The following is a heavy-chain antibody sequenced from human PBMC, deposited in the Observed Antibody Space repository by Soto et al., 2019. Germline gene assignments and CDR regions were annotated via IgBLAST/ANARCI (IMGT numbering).Heavy chain of an antibody. Sequence: SVKVSCKASGFTFTSSAVQWVRQARGQRLEWIGWIVVGSGNTNYAQKFQERVTITRDMSTSTAYMELSSLRSEDTAVYYCAALKSYDYDSSGYFDAFDIWGQGTMVTVSS. CDR2: IVVGSGNT. D-gene: IGHD3-22*01. CDR1: GFTFTSSA. J-gene: IGHJ3*02. V-gene: IGHV1-58*01. CDR3: AALKSYDYDSSGYFDAFDI.